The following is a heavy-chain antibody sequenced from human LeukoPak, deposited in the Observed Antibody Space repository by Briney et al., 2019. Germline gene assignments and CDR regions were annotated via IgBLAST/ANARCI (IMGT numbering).Heavy chain of an antibody. Sequence: SETLSLTCAVYGGSFSGYYWSWIRQPPGKGLEWIGEINHSGSTNYNPSLKSRVTISVDTSKNQFSLKLSSVTAADTAVYYCARRYYGDYYYYWGQGTLVTVSS. CDR3: ARRYYGDYYYY. J-gene: IGHJ4*02. V-gene: IGHV4-34*01. CDR1: GGSFSGYY. D-gene: IGHD4-17*01. CDR2: INHSGST.